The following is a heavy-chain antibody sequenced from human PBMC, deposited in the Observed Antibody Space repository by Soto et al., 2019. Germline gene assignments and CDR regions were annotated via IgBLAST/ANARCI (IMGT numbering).Heavy chain of an antibody. CDR1: GFTFSSYW. V-gene: IGHV3-7*04. CDR2: IKQDGSEK. CDR3: ARSYGDYVFDYYYGMDV. D-gene: IGHD4-17*01. J-gene: IGHJ6*02. Sequence: EVQLVESGGGLVQPGGSLRLSCAASGFTFSSYWMSWVRQAPGKGLEWVANIKQDGSEKYYVDSVKGRFTISRDNAKNSLYLQMNSLRAEDTAVYYCARSYGDYVFDYYYGMDVWGQGTTVTVSS.